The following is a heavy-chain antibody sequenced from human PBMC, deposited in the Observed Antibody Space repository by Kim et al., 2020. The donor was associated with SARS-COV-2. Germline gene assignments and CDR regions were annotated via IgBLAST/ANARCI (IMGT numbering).Heavy chain of an antibody. Sequence: ASVKVSCKVSGYTLTELSMHWVRQAPGKGLEWMGGFDPEDGETIYAQKFQGRVTMTEDTSTDTAYMELSSLRSEDTAVYYCATAPAYCGGDCWWDYWGQGTLVTVSS. J-gene: IGHJ4*02. CDR2: FDPEDGET. D-gene: IGHD2-21*02. CDR1: GYTLTELS. V-gene: IGHV1-24*01. CDR3: ATAPAYCGGDCWWDY.